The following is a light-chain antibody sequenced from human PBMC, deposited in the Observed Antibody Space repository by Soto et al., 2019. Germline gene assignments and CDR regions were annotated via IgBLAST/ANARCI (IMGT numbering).Light chain of an antibody. CDR1: GSNIGSYT. J-gene: IGLJ2*01. CDR2: SNN. CDR3: AAWDDSLNGVV. V-gene: IGLV1-44*01. Sequence: QSVLTQPPSTSGTPGQRVTISCSGSGSNIGSYTVNWYQQVPGTAPKLLIYSNNQRPSGVPDRFSASKSGTLVSLAITGLQSDDEADYYCAAWDDSLNGVVFGGGTKVTVL.